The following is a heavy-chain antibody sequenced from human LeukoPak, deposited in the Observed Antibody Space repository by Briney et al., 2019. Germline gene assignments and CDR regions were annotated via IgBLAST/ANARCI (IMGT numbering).Heavy chain of an antibody. CDR2: ISSDGNT. D-gene: IGHD5-12*01. Sequence: GGSLRLSCAASGFTVSSSSMNWVRLGPGKRLEWVSVISSDGNTYYADSVKGRFTISRDNSKNTLYLQMNSLRAEDTAVYYCAKNSGYDSGYFDYWGQGTLVTVSS. J-gene: IGHJ4*02. V-gene: IGHV3-66*02. CDR3: AKNSGYDSGYFDY. CDR1: GFTVSSSS.